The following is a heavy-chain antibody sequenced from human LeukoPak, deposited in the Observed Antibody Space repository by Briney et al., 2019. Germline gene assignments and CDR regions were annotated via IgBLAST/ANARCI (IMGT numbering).Heavy chain of an antibody. J-gene: IGHJ4*02. CDR1: GYTFTSYY. D-gene: IGHD3-22*01. CDR3: ARVRGYYYDSSGYPLTFDY. V-gene: IGHV1-46*01. Sequence: GASVKVSCKASGYTFTSYYMHWVRQAPGQGLEWMGIINPSGGSTSYAQKFQGRVTMTRDMSTSTVYMELSSLRSEDTAVYYCARVRGYYYDSSGYPLTFDYWGQGTLVTVSP. CDR2: INPSGGST.